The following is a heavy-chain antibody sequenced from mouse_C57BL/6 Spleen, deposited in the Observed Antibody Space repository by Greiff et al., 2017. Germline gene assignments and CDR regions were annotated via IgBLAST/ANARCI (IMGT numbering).Heavy chain of an antibody. D-gene: IGHD1-1*01. V-gene: IGHV5-17*01. CDR2: ISSGSSTI. CDR1: GFTFSDYG. Sequence: EVMLVESGGGLVKPGGSLKLSCAASGFTFSDYGMHWVRQAPEKGLEWVAYISSGSSTIYYADTVKGRFTISRDNAKNTLFLQMTSLRSEDTAMYYCARDYGTGFAYWGQGTLVTVSA. J-gene: IGHJ3*01. CDR3: ARDYGTGFAY.